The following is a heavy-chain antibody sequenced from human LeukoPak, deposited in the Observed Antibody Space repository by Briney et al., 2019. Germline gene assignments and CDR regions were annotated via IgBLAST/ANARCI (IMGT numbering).Heavy chain of an antibody. J-gene: IGHJ4*02. V-gene: IGHV1-8*03. D-gene: IGHD5-12*01. Sequence: ASVKVSCKASGYTFTSYDINWVRQATGQGLEWMGWMNPNSGNTGYAQKFQGRVTITRNTSISTAYMELSSLRSEDTAVYYCARGFHSGYDSGLGYWGQGTLVTVSS. CDR1: GYTFTSYD. CDR3: ARGFHSGYDSGLGY. CDR2: MNPNSGNT.